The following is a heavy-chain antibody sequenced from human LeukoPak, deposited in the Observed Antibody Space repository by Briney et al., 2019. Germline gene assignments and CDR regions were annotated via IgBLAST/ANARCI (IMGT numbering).Heavy chain of an antibody. CDR1: GGSISSGSYY. V-gene: IGHV4-61*02. CDR3: AGYGGNRFDY. D-gene: IGHD4-23*01. Sequence: SETLSLTXTVSGGSISSGSYYWSWIRQPAGKGLEWIGRIYTSGSTNYNPSLKSRVTISVDTSKNQFSLKLSSVTAADTAVYYCAGYGGNRFDYWGQGTLVTVSS. J-gene: IGHJ4*02. CDR2: IYTSGST.